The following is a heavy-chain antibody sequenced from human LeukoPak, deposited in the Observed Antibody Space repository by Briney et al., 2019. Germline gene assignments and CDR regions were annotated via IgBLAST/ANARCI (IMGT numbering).Heavy chain of an antibody. CDR1: GGSISSYY. J-gene: IGHJ6*03. CDR2: IYTSGST. Sequence: SETLSLTCTVSGGSISSYYWSWIRQPAGKRLEWIGRIYTSGSTNYNPSLKSRVTMSVDTSKNQFSLKLSSVTAADTAVYYCARTTYSHDINYYYYYYMDVWGKGTTVTVSS. CDR3: ARTTYSHDINYYYYYYMDV. V-gene: IGHV4-4*07. D-gene: IGHD4-11*01.